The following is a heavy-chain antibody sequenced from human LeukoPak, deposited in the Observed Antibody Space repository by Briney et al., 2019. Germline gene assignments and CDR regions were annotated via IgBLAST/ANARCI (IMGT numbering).Heavy chain of an antibody. CDR2: ISSSSSYI. Sequence: PGGSLRLSCAASGFTFSIYSMNWVRQAPGKGLEWVSFISSSSSYIYYADSVKGRFTVSRDNAKSSLYLQMNSLRAEDTAVYYCARWHYGSGRLYDYWGQGTLVTVSS. CDR3: ARWHYGSGRLYDY. V-gene: IGHV3-21*01. CDR1: GFTFSIYS. J-gene: IGHJ4*02. D-gene: IGHD3-10*01.